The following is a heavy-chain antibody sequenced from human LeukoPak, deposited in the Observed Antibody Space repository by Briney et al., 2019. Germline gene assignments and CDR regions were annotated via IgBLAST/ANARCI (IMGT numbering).Heavy chain of an antibody. V-gene: IGHV3-64*02. CDR3: ARRVADNGGNIVWYFDY. CDR1: GFSISAYA. CDR2: ISSDGDGT. J-gene: IGHJ4*02. D-gene: IGHD4-23*01. Sequence: PGGSLRLSCAASGFSISAYAMHWLRQAPGKGLEYVSAISSDGDGTYYADSVKGRFTISRDNSKNTLYLQMGSLRPEDMAVYYCARRVADNGGNIVWYFDYWGQGTLVTVSS.